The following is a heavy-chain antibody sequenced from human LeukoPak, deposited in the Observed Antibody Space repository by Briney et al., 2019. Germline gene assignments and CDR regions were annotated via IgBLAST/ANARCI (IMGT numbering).Heavy chain of an antibody. CDR2: VWYDGTKK. D-gene: IGHD6-13*01. CDR1: GFTSSSYA. CDR3: ARDPRYSSTWYYFDY. Sequence: GGSLRLSCAASGFTSSSYALHWVRQAPGKGLEWVAVVWYDGTKKYYADSVKGRFTISRDNSKNTLYLQMNSPRAEDTAVYYCARDPRYSSTWYYFDYWGQGTLVTVSS. J-gene: IGHJ4*02. V-gene: IGHV3-33*01.